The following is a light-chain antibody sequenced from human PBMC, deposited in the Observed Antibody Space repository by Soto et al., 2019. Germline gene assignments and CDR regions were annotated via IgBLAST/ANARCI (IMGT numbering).Light chain of an antibody. Sequence: EIVLTQSPGTLSLSPGERATLSCRASQSVSSSYLAWYQQKPGQAPRLLIYGASSRATGIPDRFSGFGSGTDFTLTISRLEPEDFAVYYCQQYGSSRCTFGQGTRLEIK. J-gene: IGKJ5*01. CDR1: QSVSSSY. CDR3: QQYGSSRCT. CDR2: GAS. V-gene: IGKV3-20*01.